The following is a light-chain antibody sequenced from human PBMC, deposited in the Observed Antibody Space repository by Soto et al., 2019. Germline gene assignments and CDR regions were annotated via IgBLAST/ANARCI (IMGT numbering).Light chain of an antibody. CDR3: QQNNSYS. CDR1: QRTNGW. Sequence: THPPSTLCASVDARATISWRDSQRTNGWWAWYQQKPGKDPMLLIYTASSLESGVPSRCSGSGSETEFTITSSSLQPDDSATYYRQQNNSYSFGRGTKVDIK. CDR2: TAS. V-gene: IGKV1-5*03. J-gene: IGKJ1*01.